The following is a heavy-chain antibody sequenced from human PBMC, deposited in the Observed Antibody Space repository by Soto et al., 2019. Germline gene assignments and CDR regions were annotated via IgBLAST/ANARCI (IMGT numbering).Heavy chain of an antibody. CDR1: GVTYNTFA. CDR3: VRAAKRYFDY. J-gene: IGHJ4*02. D-gene: IGHD6-25*01. Sequence: SVKVSCKASGVTYNTFAASWVRQAPGQGLEWMGGIIPVLGPAFYAQKFQGRVTITADKSTSTAYLELTSLRSEDTAVYYCVRAAKRYFDYWGQGTLVTVSS. V-gene: IGHV1-69*10. CDR2: IIPVLGPA.